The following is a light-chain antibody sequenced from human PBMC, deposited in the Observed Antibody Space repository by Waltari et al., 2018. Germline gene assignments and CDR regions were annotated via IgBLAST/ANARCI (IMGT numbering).Light chain of an antibody. CDR3: SSRNGRANHVV. V-gene: IGLV3-19*01. CDR2: GKD. Sequence: SSELTQDPAVSVALGQTVRFTCQGDSLRTSYASWYQLKPGQAPVLVIYGKDNRPSGIPDRISGYSSGTTSSLTITGAQAEDEADYYCSSRNGRANHVVFAGGTEVTVL. J-gene: IGLJ2*01. CDR1: SLRTSY.